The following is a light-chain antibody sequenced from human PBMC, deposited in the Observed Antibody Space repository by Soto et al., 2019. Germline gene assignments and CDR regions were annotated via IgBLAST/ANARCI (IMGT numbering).Light chain of an antibody. V-gene: IGLV2-14*01. CDR1: DNDVGGYEY. Sequence: QSVLTQPASVSGSPGQSITMSCTGTDNDVGGYEYVSWYQQHAGRAPKLIIYDVSNRPSGISRRFSGSKFGNTASLTISGLQAEDEADYYCSSYTSSSLYVFGTGTKVTVL. J-gene: IGLJ1*01. CDR3: SSYTSSSLYV. CDR2: DVS.